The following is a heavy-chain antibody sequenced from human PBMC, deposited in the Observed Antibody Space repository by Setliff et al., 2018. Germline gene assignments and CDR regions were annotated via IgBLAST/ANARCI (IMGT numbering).Heavy chain of an antibody. CDR3: TTYQPFDY. Sequence: GGSLRLSCAASGFTFSGYSMNWVRQASGRGLEWVGRIRSKADSYATAYAASVKARFTISRDDSKNTLYLQMNSLKTEDTAVYYCTTYQPFDYWGQGTLVTVSS. V-gene: IGHV3-73*01. CDR2: IRSKADSYAT. J-gene: IGHJ4*02. CDR1: GFTFSGYS. D-gene: IGHD2-2*01.